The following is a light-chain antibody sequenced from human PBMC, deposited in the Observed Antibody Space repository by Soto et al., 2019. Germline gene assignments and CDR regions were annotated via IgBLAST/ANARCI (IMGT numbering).Light chain of an antibody. J-gene: IGKJ4*01. V-gene: IGKV1-39*01. Sequence: DIQMTQSPSSLSASVGDRVTITCRASQSISSYLNWYQQKPGKAPKLLIYAASSLQSGVPSRFSGSGSGTDFTLTISSLQPEDFATYYCQQSYSTPLTFGGGTKVGIK. CDR2: AAS. CDR1: QSISSY. CDR3: QQSYSTPLT.